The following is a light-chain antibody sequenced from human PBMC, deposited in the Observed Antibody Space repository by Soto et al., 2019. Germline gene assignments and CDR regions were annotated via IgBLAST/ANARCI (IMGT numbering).Light chain of an antibody. CDR1: SSNIGNNY. J-gene: IGLJ2*01. CDR2: DVN. CDR3: CSTAGNYTLV. V-gene: IGLV2-11*02. Sequence: QSVLTQPPSVSAAPGQKVTISCSGGSSNIGNNYVSWYQQHPGKVPKLMIYDVNKRPSGVPARFSGSRSGNTASLTISGLQAEDEADYYCCSTAGNYTLVFSGGTKVTVL.